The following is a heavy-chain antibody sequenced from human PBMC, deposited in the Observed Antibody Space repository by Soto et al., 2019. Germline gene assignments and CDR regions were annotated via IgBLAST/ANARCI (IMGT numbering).Heavy chain of an antibody. CDR2: IKRDGSVK. V-gene: IGHV3-7*01. Sequence: GGSLRLSCAASGFTFSAYALTWVRQAPGKGLEWVANIKRDGSVKYYVDSVKGRFTISRDNAKNSLYPQMNSLRAEDTAVYYCARVSHFDWFSYYMDVWGKGTTVTVSS. CDR3: ARVSHFDWFSYYMDV. CDR1: GFTFSAYA. D-gene: IGHD3-9*01. J-gene: IGHJ6*03.